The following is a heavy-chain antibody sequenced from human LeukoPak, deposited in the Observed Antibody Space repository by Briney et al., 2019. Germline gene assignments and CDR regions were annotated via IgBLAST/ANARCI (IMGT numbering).Heavy chain of an antibody. CDR2: FYFGVST. CDR1: GVSISRGNYH. CDR3: ATAPRSGWYTN. D-gene: IGHD6-19*01. Sequence: NSSETLSLTCSVSGVSISRGNYHWGWIRQPPGKGPEWLGNFYFGVSTYYNASLKSRLTIAADTAKNHLSLRLTSLTAADTAVYFCATAPRSGWYTNWGQGTLVTVSS. V-gene: IGHV4-39*02. J-gene: IGHJ4*02.